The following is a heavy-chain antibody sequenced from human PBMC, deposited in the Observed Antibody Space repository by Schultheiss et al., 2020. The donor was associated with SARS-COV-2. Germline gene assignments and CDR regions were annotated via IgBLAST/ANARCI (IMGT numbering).Heavy chain of an antibody. CDR2: IYYSGDT. CDR3: ARDSTVAGTHDAFDI. CDR1: GGSISSYY. V-gene: IGHV4-39*07. Sequence: SETLSLTCTVSGGSISSYYWGWIRQPPGKGLEWIGSIYYSGDTYYNPSLKSRVTISVDTSKNQFSLKLSSVTAADTAVYYCARDSTVAGTHDAFDIWGQGTMVTVSS. J-gene: IGHJ3*02. D-gene: IGHD6-19*01.